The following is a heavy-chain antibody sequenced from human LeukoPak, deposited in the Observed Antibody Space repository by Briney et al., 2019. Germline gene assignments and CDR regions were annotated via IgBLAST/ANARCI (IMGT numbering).Heavy chain of an antibody. J-gene: IGHJ1*01. D-gene: IGHD3-9*01. CDR1: GYSISSGYW. V-gene: IGHV4-4*02. Sequence: SETLSLTCDVSGYSISSGYWWSWVGQSPGKGLEWIGEILRSGSTNYNPSLKSRVTISVDTSNNQFSLKLTSVTAADTAMYYCGRNAAYCIDCWGQGILVTVSS. CDR3: GRNAAYCIDC. CDR2: ILRSGST.